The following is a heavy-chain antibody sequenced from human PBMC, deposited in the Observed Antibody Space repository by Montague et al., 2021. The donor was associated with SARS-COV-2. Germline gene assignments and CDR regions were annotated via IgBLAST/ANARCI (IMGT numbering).Heavy chain of an antibody. V-gene: IGHV3-23*03. Sequence: SLRLSCPASGFTFSSYAMSWVRQAPGKELEWVSVIYSGSSSTWYADSVKGRFTISRDNPKNTLYLHMNSLRVDDTAVYYCAKGFQPYSYESSGFYTFDYWGQGTLVTVSS. CDR3: AKGFQPYSYESSGFYTFDY. CDR2: IYSGSSST. D-gene: IGHD3-22*01. CDR1: GFTFSSYA. J-gene: IGHJ4*02.